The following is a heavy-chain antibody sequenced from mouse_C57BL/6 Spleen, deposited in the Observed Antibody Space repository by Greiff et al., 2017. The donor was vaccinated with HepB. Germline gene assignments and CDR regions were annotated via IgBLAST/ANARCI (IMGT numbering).Heavy chain of an antibody. D-gene: IGHD1-1*01. J-gene: IGHJ1*03. CDR2: IYPGDGDT. Sequence: VQLQQSGPELVKPGASVKISCKASGYAFSSSWMNWVKQRPGKGLEWIGRIYPGDGDTNYNGKFKGKATLTADKSSSTAYMQLSSLTSEDSAVYFGARRYYGSSLWYFDVWGTGTTVTVSS. CDR1: GYAFSSSW. CDR3: ARRYYGSSLWYFDV. V-gene: IGHV1-82*01.